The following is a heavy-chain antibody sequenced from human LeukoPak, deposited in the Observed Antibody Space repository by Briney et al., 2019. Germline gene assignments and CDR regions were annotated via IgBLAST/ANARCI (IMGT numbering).Heavy chain of an antibody. Sequence: ASVKVSCTASGGTFSNYAINWVRQAPGQGLEWMGRINPNSGGTNYAQKFQGRVTMTRDTSISTAYMELSRLRSDDTAVYYCARGGYDFVYYYYGMDVWGQGTTVTVSS. CDR2: INPNSGGT. J-gene: IGHJ6*02. CDR3: ARGGYDFVYYYYGMDV. CDR1: GGTFSNYA. D-gene: IGHD3-3*01. V-gene: IGHV1-2*06.